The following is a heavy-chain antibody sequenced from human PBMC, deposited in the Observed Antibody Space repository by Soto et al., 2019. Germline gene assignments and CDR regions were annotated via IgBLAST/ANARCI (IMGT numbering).Heavy chain of an antibody. J-gene: IGHJ5*02. D-gene: IGHD3-10*01. Sequence: PGGSLRLSCAASGFTFSSYSMNWVRQAPGKGLEWVSSISSSSSYICYADSVKGRFTISRDNAKNSLYLQMNSLRAEDTAVYYCARDGSLLWFGELPNWLDPWGQGTLVTVSS. CDR1: GFTFSSYS. V-gene: IGHV3-21*01. CDR3: ARDGSLLWFGELPNWLDP. CDR2: ISSSSSYI.